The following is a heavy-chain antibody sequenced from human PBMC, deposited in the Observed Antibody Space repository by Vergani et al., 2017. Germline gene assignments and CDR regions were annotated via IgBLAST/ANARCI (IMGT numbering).Heavy chain of an antibody. Sequence: QVQLVQSGAEVKKPGASVKVSCKASGYSFTGYYIYWVRHAPGQGLEWMGWLNPNSGGTKFAQKFQGRVTLTRDTSISTAYMDLASLTSDDTAIYYCARDHQGPTTLDYWGQGSLVTVSS. D-gene: IGHD1-26*01. J-gene: IGHJ4*02. CDR1: GYSFTGYY. V-gene: IGHV1-2*02. CDR2: LNPNSGGT. CDR3: ARDHQGPTTLDY.